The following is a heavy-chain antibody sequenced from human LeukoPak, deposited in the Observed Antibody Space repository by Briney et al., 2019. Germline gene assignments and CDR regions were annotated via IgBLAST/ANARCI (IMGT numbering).Heavy chain of an antibody. D-gene: IGHD2-21*01. J-gene: IGHJ3*02. V-gene: IGHV4-30-4*01. CDR3: ASIPGGGVWIATDI. Sequence: PSETLSLTCTVSGGSFSSGDSYWSWIRQPPGKGLEWIGYIDYSGSTYYNPSLKSRVTVSVDTSKNQLSLKLSSVTAADTAVYYCASIPGGGVWIATDIWGQGEKVTVSS. CDR2: IDYSGST. CDR1: GGSFSSGDSY.